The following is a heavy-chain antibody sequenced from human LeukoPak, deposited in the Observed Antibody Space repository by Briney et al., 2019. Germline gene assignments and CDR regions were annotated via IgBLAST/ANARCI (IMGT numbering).Heavy chain of an antibody. D-gene: IGHD3-10*01. CDR3: ARDTSGTYSPFDY. CDR2: INPNSGGT. J-gene: IGHJ4*02. Sequence: ASVKVSCKASGYTFTGYYMHWVRQAPGQWLEWMGWINPNSGGTNYAQKFQGRVTMTRDTSISTAYMELSRLRSDDTAVYYCARDTSGTYSPFDYWGQGTLVTVSS. CDR1: GYTFTGYY. V-gene: IGHV1-2*02.